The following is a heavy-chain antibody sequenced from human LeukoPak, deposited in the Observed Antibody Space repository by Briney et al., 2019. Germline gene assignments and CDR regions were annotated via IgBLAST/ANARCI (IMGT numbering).Heavy chain of an antibody. CDR2: IYYSGST. Sequence: SETLSLTCTVSGGSISSYYWSWIRQPPGKGLEWIGYIYYSGSTNYNPSLKSRVTISVDTSKNQFSLKLSSVTAADTAVYYCARDPPYYDILTGYHPDAFDIWGQGTMVTVSS. CDR3: ARDPPYYDILTGYHPDAFDI. CDR1: GGSISSYY. D-gene: IGHD3-9*01. J-gene: IGHJ3*02. V-gene: IGHV4-59*01.